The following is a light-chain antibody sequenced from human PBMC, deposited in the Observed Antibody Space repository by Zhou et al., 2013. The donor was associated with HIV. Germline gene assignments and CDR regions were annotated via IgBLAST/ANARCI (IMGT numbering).Light chain of an antibody. CDR2: DAS. V-gene: IGKV3-20*01. CDR3: QQYGSSPPNT. J-gene: IGKJ2*01. CDR1: QSFRTY. Sequence: EILMTQSPATLSVSPGERATLSCRASQSFRTYLAWYQQKPGQAPRLLIFDASTRATGIPDRFSGSESGTEFTLTISRLEPEDFAVYYCQQYGSSPPNTFGQGTKLEIK.